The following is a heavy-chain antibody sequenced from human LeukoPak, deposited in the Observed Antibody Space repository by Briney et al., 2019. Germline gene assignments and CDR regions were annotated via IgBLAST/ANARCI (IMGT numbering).Heavy chain of an antibody. CDR1: GFTFSNYA. V-gene: IGHV3-23*01. CDR2: VSASGSTS. J-gene: IGHJ4*02. CDR3: AKSRGIYCRSSTCSFDY. Sequence: GGSLRLSCVASGFTFSNYAMSWVRQAPGKGLEWVSTVSASGSTSYYAESVKGLFTISRDNSRDTLYLQMNILRAQDTAVYYCAKSRGIYCRSSTCSFDYWGQGILVTVSS. D-gene: IGHD2-2*01.